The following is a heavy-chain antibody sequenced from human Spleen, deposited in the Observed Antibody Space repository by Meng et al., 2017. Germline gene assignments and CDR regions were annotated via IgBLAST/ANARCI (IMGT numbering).Heavy chain of an antibody. V-gene: IGHV2-70*01. CDR3: ARIVERRSYYYGMDV. CDR1: GFSLSTSGMC. D-gene: IGHD1-1*01. J-gene: IGHJ6*02. CDR2: IDWDDDK. Sequence: SGPTLVKPTQTLTLTCTFSGFSLSTSGMCVSWIRQPPGKALEWLALIDWDDDKYYSTSLKTRLTISKDTFKDQVVLTMTNMDPVDTATYYCARIVERRSYYYGMDVWGQGTTVTVSS.